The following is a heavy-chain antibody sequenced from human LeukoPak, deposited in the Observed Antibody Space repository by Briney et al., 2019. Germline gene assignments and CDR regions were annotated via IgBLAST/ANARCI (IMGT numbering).Heavy chain of an antibody. CDR3: ARDWRLGELSSTREEICYFDY. CDR1: GDTFTGYY. CDR2: INPNSGGT. D-gene: IGHD3-16*02. Sequence: ASVKVSCKASGDTFTGYYMHWVRQAPGQGLEWMGWINPNSGGTNYAQKFQGRVTMTRDTSISTAYMELSRLRSDDTAVYYCARDWRLGELSSTREEICYFDYWGQGTLVTVSS. J-gene: IGHJ4*02. V-gene: IGHV1-2*02.